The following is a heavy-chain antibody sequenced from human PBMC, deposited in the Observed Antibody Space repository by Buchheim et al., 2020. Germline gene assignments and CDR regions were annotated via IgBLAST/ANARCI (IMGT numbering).Heavy chain of an antibody. CDR2: INPDSGGT. CDR3: ARTSSFDY. CDR1: GFTLTGYY. V-gene: IGHV1-2*02. J-gene: IGHJ4*02. Sequence: QVQLVQSGAEVKKPGASVKVSCKASGFTLTGYYMHWVRQAPGQGLEWMGWINPDSGGTNYAQKFQCRVTMTRDPSINTAYMELSSLTSDDSAVYYCARTSSFDYWGQGTL.